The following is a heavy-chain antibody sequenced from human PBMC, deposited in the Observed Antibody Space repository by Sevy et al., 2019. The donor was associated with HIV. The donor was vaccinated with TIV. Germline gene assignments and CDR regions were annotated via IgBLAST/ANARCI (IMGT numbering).Heavy chain of an antibody. CDR2: IIPIFGTA. CDR1: GGTFSSYA. D-gene: IGHD3-22*01. CDR3: ASFTYYYDSSGYPLDY. J-gene: IGHJ4*02. V-gene: IGHV1-69*13. Sequence: ASVKVSCKASGGTFSSYAISWVRQAPGQGLEWMGGIIPIFGTANYAQKFQGRVTITADESTSTAYMELGSLRSEDTAVYYCASFTYYYDSSGYPLDYWGQGTLVTVSS.